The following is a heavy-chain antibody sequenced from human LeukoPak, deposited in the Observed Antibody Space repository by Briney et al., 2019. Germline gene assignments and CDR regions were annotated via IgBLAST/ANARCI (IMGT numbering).Heavy chain of an antibody. CDR1: GYTFTGYY. D-gene: IGHD3-10*01. CDR2: INPNSGGT. Sequence: ASVKVSCKASGYTFTGYYIFWVRQAPGQGLERMGWINPNSGGTNYAQKFQDRVTMTRDTSTSTAYMELSRLRSDDTAVFYCTRGHHYFVSGTYYNVWGQGTLVTVSS. CDR3: TRGHHYFVSGTYYNV. V-gene: IGHV1-2*02. J-gene: IGHJ4*02.